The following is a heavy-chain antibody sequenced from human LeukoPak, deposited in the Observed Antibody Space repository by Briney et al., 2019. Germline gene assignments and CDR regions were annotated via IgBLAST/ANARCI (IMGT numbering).Heavy chain of an antibody. CDR1: GFTFSSYA. CDR3: ASLDSSGGDAFDI. J-gene: IGHJ3*02. V-gene: IGHV3-23*01. Sequence: GGSLRLSCAASGFTFSSYAMSWVRQAPGKGLEWVSAISGSGGSTYYADSVKGRFTISRDNAKNSLYLQMNSLRAEDTAVYYCASLDSSGGDAFDIWGQGTMVIVSS. D-gene: IGHD3-22*01. CDR2: ISGSGGST.